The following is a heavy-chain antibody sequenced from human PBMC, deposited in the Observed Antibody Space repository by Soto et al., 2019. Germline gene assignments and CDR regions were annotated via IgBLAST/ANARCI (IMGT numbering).Heavy chain of an antibody. D-gene: IGHD1-26*01. V-gene: IGHV4-34*01. CDR3: ARSELSDYYYYYGMDV. Sequence: SETLSLTCAVYGGSFSGYYWSWIRQPPGKGLEWIGEINHSGSTNYNPSLKSRVTISVDTSKNQFSLKLRSVTAADTAVYYCARSELSDYYYYYGMDVWGQGTTVTVSS. J-gene: IGHJ6*02. CDR2: INHSGST. CDR1: GGSFSGYY.